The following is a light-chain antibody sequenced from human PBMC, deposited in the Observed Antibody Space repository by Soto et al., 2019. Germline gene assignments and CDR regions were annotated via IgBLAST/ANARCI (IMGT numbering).Light chain of an antibody. V-gene: IGLV2-14*01. CDR3: GSYTGRSTII. CDR1: SSDIGGYNY. CDR2: DVS. Sequence: QSVLTQPASVSGSPGQSITISCTGTSSDIGGYNYVSWYQQYPDKAPNLIIYDVSDRPSGVSNRISGSKSGNTASLTISGFRLGEGVVYYCGSYTGRSTIILGGG. J-gene: IGLJ2*01.